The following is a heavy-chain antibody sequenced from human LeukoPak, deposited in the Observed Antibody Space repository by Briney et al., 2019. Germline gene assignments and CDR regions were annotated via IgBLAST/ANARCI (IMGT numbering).Heavy chain of an antibody. J-gene: IGHJ4*02. D-gene: IGHD3-3*01. Sequence: GGSLRLSCAASGFTFSSYAMSWVRQAPGKGLEWVSAISGSGGSTYYADSVKGRFTISRDNSKNTLYLQMNSLRAEDTAVYYCAKDPHRSYYDFWSGDYWGQGPLVTVSS. CDR1: GFTFSSYA. CDR3: AKDPHRSYYDFWSGDY. CDR2: ISGSGGST. V-gene: IGHV3-23*01.